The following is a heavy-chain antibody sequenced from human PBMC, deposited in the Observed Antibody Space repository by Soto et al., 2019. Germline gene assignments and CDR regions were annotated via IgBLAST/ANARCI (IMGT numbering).Heavy chain of an antibody. Sequence: ASVKVSCKVSGYTLTELSMHWVRQAPGKGLEWMGGFDPEDGETIYAQKFQGRVTMTEDTSTDTAYMELSSLRSEDTAVYYCATDRYCISTSCYHRYYGMDVWGQGTTVTVSS. CDR2: FDPEDGET. CDR3: ATDRYCISTSCYHRYYGMDV. V-gene: IGHV1-24*01. J-gene: IGHJ6*02. D-gene: IGHD2-2*01. CDR1: GYTLTELS.